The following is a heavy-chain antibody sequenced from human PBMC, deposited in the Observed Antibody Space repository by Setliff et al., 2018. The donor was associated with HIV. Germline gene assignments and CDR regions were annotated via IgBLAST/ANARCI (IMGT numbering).Heavy chain of an antibody. CDR1: GDIFSRYA. CDR2: IIPILGIA. Sequence: SVKVSCKASGDIFSRYAISWVRQAPGQGLEWMGGIIPILGIANYAQKFQGRVTIIADESTSTAYMELSSLRSEDTAVFYCARDHGILTGYYTGHWGQGTLVTVSS. D-gene: IGHD3-9*01. V-gene: IGHV1-69*10. CDR3: ARDHGILTGYYTGH. J-gene: IGHJ4*02.